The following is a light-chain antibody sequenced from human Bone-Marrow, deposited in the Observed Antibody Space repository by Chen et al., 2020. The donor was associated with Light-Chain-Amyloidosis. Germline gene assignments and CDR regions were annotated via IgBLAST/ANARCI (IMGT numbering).Light chain of an antibody. J-gene: IGKJ2*01. Sequence: IVLTQSPGTLSLSPGERATLSCRASQGVRSNNLAWYQQKPGQAPRLLIYGAYTRATGIPVRCRGSGSGTDFTLAISRREPEDCAVSHGQQYGDTPYTFGQGTKLEIK. CDR2: GAY. V-gene: IGKV3-20*01. CDR1: QGVRSNN. CDR3: QQYGDTPYT.